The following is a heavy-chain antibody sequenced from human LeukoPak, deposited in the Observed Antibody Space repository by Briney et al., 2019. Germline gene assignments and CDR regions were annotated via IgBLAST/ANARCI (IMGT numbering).Heavy chain of an antibody. D-gene: IGHD5-18*01. CDR3: ASTLVRADMVTGIDY. J-gene: IGHJ4*02. Sequence: SETLSLTCAVYGGSFSGYYWIWIRQPPGKGLVWIGEINRSGSTTYNPSLKSRVTISLDTSKNQFSLKQSSVTAADTAVYYCASTLVRADMVTGIDYWGQGTLVTVSS. CDR2: INRSGST. V-gene: IGHV4-34*01. CDR1: GGSFSGYY.